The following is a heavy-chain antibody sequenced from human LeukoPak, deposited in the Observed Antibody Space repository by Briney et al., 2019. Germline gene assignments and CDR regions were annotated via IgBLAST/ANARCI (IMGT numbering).Heavy chain of an antibody. J-gene: IGHJ4*02. CDR1: GVSISSYY. CDR2: IYYSGNT. V-gene: IGHV4-59*12. D-gene: IGHD2-15*01. Sequence: SETLSLTCTDSGVSISSYYWSWLRQPPGKGLEGVGYIYYSGNTNYNPSLKSRVTISADTPKNQFSLKLSSVTAADTAVYYCARGYCSGGSCPNFDYWGQGTLVTVSS. CDR3: ARGYCSGGSCPNFDY.